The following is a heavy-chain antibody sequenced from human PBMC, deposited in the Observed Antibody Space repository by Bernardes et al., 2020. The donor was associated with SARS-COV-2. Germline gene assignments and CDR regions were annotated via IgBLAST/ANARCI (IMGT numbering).Heavy chain of an antibody. V-gene: IGHV3-74*01. D-gene: IGHD5-18*01. CDR1: GFTLSSSR. CDR2: INSDGSST. Sequence: GGSLRLSCAASGFTLSSSRMHLVRPAPGKGLVWVSRINSDGSSTSYADSVKGRFTISRDNAKNTLYLQMNSLRAEDTAVYYCARDGGYSYGYPDYYYYGMDVWGQGTTVTVSS. J-gene: IGHJ6*02. CDR3: ARDGGYSYGYPDYYYYGMDV.